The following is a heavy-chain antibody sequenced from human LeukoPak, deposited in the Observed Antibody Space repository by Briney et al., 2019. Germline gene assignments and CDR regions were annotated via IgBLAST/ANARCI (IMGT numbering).Heavy chain of an antibody. CDR1: GFTFDDYA. Sequence: GGSLRLSCIASGFTFDDYAMHWVRQAPGKGLEWVSGISWNSGSIGYADSVKGRFTISRDNAKNSLYLQMNSLRAEDTALYYCARDRGVDTAMVNWFDPWGQGTLVTVSS. D-gene: IGHD5-18*01. J-gene: IGHJ5*02. V-gene: IGHV3-9*01. CDR2: ISWNSGSI. CDR3: ARDRGVDTAMVNWFDP.